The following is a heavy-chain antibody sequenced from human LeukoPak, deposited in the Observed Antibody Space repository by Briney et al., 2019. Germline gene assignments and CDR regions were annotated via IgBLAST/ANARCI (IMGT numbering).Heavy chain of an antibody. Sequence: ASVKVSCKASGGTFSSYAISWVRQAPGQGLEWMGGIIPSFGTANYAQNFQGRVTSTADKSTSTAYMELSSLRSEDTAVYYCAREVGSGGPSYYYYYYMDVWGKGPTVTVS. CDR2: IIPSFGTA. CDR3: AREVGSGGPSYYYYYYMDV. D-gene: IGHD2-15*01. V-gene: IGHV1-69*06. J-gene: IGHJ6*03. CDR1: GGTFSSYA.